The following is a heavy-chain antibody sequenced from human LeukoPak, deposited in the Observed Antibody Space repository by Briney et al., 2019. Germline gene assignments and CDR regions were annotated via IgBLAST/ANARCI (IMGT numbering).Heavy chain of an antibody. CDR1: GGSFSSYY. D-gene: IGHD1-26*01. J-gene: IGHJ4*02. V-gene: IGHV4-34*01. CDR3: ARGLSVGATAYYFDY. CDR2: INHSGST. Sequence: AETLSLTCAVYGGSFSSYYWSWIRPPPGKGLAWIGEINHSGSTNYNPSLKSRVTISADTSKNQFSLKLSSVTAADTAVYYCARGLSVGATAYYFDYWGQGTLVTVSS.